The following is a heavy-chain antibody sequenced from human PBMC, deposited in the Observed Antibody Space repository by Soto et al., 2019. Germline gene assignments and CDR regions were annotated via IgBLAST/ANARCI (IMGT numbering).Heavy chain of an antibody. CDR2: ISSSSSYT. Sequence: GGSLRLSCAASGFTFSDYYMSWIRQAPGKGLEWVSYISSSSSYTNYADSVKGRFTISRDNAKNSLYLQMNSLRAEDTAVYYCARHKGGGGYDYLLLFDYWGQGTLVTVSS. V-gene: IGHV3-11*06. CDR3: ARHKGGGGYDYLLLFDY. CDR1: GFTFSDYY. D-gene: IGHD5-12*01. J-gene: IGHJ4*02.